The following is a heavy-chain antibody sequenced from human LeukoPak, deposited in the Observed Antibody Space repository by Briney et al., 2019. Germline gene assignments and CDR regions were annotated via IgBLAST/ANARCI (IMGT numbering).Heavy chain of an antibody. Sequence: PGGSLRLSCAASGFTFSSYWMHWVRQAPGKGLVWVSRIKSDGSSTDYADSVKGRFTISRDNAKDTLYLQMSSLRAEDTAVYYCARDHGNYYFDYWGQGALDTVSS. V-gene: IGHV3-74*01. CDR3: ARDHGNYYFDY. D-gene: IGHD1-7*01. J-gene: IGHJ4*02. CDR2: IKSDGSST. CDR1: GFTFSSYW.